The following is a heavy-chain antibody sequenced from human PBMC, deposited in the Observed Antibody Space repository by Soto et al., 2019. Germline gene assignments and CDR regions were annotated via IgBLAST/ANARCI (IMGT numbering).Heavy chain of an antibody. D-gene: IGHD7-27*01. J-gene: IGHJ4*02. V-gene: IGHV3-23*01. Sequence: PGGSLRLSCAASGFTFSSYAMNWVRQAPGKGLEWVSVINTSGGYTNYADSVKGRFTISRDNSKNTLYVQMNSLRAEDTAKYYCAKEGPGFFDYWGQGTLVTVSS. CDR1: GFTFSSYA. CDR3: AKEGPGFFDY. CDR2: INTSGGYT.